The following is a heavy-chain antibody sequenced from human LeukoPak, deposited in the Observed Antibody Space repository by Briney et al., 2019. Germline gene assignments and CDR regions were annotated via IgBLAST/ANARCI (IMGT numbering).Heavy chain of an antibody. J-gene: IGHJ5*02. D-gene: IGHD3-22*01. V-gene: IGHV4-39*07. CDR3: ARVRITMIVVVIPHNWFDP. Sequence: PSETLSLTCTVSGGSISSSSYYWGWIRQPPGKGLEWIGSIYYSGSTYYNPSLKSRVTISVDTSKNQFSLKLSSVTAADTAVYYCARVRITMIVVVIPHNWFDPWGQGTLVTVSS. CDR2: IYYSGST. CDR1: GGSISSSSYY.